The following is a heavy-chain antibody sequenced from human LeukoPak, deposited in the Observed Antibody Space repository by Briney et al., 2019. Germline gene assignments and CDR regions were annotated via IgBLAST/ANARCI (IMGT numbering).Heavy chain of an antibody. CDR2: INHSGST. V-gene: IGHV4-39*07. J-gene: IGHJ4*02. D-gene: IGHD5-24*01. CDR1: GGSISGSSYY. Sequence: SETLSLTCTVSGGSISGSSYYWSWIRQPPGKGLEWIGEINHSGSTNYNPSLKSRVTISVDTSKNQFSLKLSSVTAADTAVYYCARKRWLDYWGQGTLVTVSS. CDR3: ARKRWLDY.